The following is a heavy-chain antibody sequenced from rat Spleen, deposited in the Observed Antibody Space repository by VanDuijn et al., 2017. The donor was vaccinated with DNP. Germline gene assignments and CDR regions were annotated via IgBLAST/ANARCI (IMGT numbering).Heavy chain of an antibody. CDR2: ISTSGEYT. J-gene: IGHJ4*01. CDR3: AREGDYYDGYGDALDA. D-gene: IGHD1-12*03. V-gene: IGHV5S13*01. Sequence: EVQLMASGGDLVQPGRSLKLSCAASGFTFNKYGMAWVRQAPTKGLEWVASISTSGEYTHYGNSVKGRVTISRDNSKNIQYLQMNSLRSEDTATYYCAREGDYYDGYGDALDAWGQGTSVTVSS. CDR1: GFTFNKYG.